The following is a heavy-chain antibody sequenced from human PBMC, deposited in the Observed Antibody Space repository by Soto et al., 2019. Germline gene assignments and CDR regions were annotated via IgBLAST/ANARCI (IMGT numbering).Heavy chain of an antibody. Sequence: QVQRVQSGTEVKKPGSSVKVSCKASGGTFRNYPINWVRQAPGQGLEWMGSIFPLTDIPDYAQNFQARLTISADKSTSTAYMELSSLTSDDTAMYFCARGPFVVLNYFESWGQGTLVTVSS. CDR3: ARGPFVVLNYFES. CDR1: GGTFRNYP. D-gene: IGHD3-16*02. CDR2: IFPLTDIP. J-gene: IGHJ4*02. V-gene: IGHV1-69*02.